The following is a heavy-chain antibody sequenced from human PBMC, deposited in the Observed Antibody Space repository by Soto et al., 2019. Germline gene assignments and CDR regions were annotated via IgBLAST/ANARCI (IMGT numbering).Heavy chain of an antibody. CDR2: VSHSGNT. CDR3: ARVKSESTGWHHFDI. D-gene: IGHD7-27*01. Sequence: KTSETLSLTCTVSGGSFTGHFWSWVRQPPGKGLEWIGEVSHSGNTKYYPSLRSRVTLSVDSSKNQISLALTSVTAADTAVYYCARVKSESTGWHHFDIWGQGTLVTVSS. CDR1: GGSFTGHF. V-gene: IGHV4-34*01. J-gene: IGHJ4*02.